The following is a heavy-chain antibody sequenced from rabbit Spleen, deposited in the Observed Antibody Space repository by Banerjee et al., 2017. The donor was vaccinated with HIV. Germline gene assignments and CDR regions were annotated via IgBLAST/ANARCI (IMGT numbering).Heavy chain of an antibody. CDR3: ATSTALSYLNL. D-gene: IGHD6-1*01. CDR2: IEPIFGNT. V-gene: IGHV1S47*01. CDR1: GFDFSNYG. Sequence: QEQLEESGGGLVQPGGSLKLSCNASGFDFSNYGVSWVRQAPGKGLEWIGYIEPIFGNTYYATWVNGRFTISSHNAQNTLYLQLSSLTAADTATYFCATSTALSYLNLWGQGTLVTVS. J-gene: IGHJ4*01.